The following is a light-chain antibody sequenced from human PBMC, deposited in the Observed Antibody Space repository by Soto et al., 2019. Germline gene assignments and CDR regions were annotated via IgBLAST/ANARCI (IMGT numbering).Light chain of an antibody. Sequence: EIVMTQSPASLSASPGERITLSCKASQSIANNLAWHQQKPGQAPRILMYGASTRAADIPARFSGSGSATEFSLTISSLQSEDFAIYYCQNYNSAPLTFGGGTKVDIK. CDR2: GAS. CDR1: QSIANN. V-gene: IGKV3-15*01. CDR3: QNYNSAPLT. J-gene: IGKJ4*01.